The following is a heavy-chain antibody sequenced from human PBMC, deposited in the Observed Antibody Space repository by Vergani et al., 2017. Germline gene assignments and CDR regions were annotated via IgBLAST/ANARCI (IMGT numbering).Heavy chain of an antibody. Sequence: QVQLVESGGGVVQPGRSLRLSCAASGFRFSSYGMNWVRQAPGKGLEWVAVIWYDGSNKYYADSVKGRLTISRDNSQNTVNLQMNSLRVDDTAVYYCAKDSVRRYYGSGSYYKGNHYYYYYGMDVWGQGTTVTVSS. J-gene: IGHJ6*02. V-gene: IGHV3-33*06. CDR1: GFRFSSYG. CDR2: IWYDGSNK. CDR3: AKDSVRRYYGSGSYYKGNHYYYYYGMDV. D-gene: IGHD3-10*01.